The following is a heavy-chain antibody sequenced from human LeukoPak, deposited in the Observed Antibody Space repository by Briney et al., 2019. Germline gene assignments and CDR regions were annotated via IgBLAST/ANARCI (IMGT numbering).Heavy chain of an antibody. Sequence: PGGSLRLSCAASGFIFKTYTMTWVRQAPGKGLEWVSSITGDCKYITYADSVKGRFTISRDNAKNSLYLQVASLRGDDTATYYCAREGNDYYYDQWGQGTLVTASP. CDR1: GFIFKTYT. V-gene: IGHV3-21*01. J-gene: IGHJ4*02. CDR3: AREGNDYYYDQ. CDR2: ITGDCKYI. D-gene: IGHD3-16*01.